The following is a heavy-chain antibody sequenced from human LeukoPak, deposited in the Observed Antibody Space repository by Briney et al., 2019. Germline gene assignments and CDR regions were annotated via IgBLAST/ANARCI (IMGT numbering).Heavy chain of an antibody. CDR2: IIPIFGTS. CDR3: AANGYCGTDCYYYFDY. Sequence: SVKVSCKASGGTFSNYAFSWVRQAPGQGLEWMGGIIPIFGTSNYAQKFQGRVTITADESTTTAYMELSSLRSEDTAVYYCAANGYCGTDCYYYFDYWGQGTLVTVSS. D-gene: IGHD2-21*02. J-gene: IGHJ4*02. V-gene: IGHV1-69*13. CDR1: GGTFSNYA.